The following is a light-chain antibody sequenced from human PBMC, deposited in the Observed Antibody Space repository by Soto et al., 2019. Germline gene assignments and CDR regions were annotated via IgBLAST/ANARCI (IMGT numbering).Light chain of an antibody. V-gene: IGKV2-28*01. CDR1: QSLLHSNGYNY. CDR2: LGS. CDR3: MQTLQTPT. J-gene: IGKJ5*01. Sequence: DIVMTQSPLSLPVTPGEPASISCRSSQSLLHSNGYNYLDWYLQKPGQSPQLLIYLGSNRAYGVTDRFSGSGSGTDFTLQISRVEAEDVGVYYCMQTLQTPTFGQGTRLEIK.